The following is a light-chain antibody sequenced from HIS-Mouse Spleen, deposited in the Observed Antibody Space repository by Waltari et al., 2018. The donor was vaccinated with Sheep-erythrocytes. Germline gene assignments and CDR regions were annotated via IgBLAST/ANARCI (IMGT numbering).Light chain of an antibody. CDR2: EDS. CDR1: ALPKQY. CDR3: YSTDSSGNHWV. Sequence: SYELTQPPSVSVSPGPPASITCSGDALPKQYAYWYQQKSGQAPVLVIYEDSKRPSGIPERFSGSTSGTMATLTISGAQVEDEADYYCYSTDSSGNHWVFGGGTKLTVL. J-gene: IGLJ3*02. V-gene: IGLV3-10*01.